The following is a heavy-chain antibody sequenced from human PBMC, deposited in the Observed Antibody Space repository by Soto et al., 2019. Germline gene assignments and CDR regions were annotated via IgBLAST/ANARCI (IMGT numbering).Heavy chain of an antibody. CDR1: EFTFSNHG. J-gene: IGHJ4*02. Sequence: GGSLRLSCAASEFTFSNHGMHWVRQAPGRGLEWVALISYDGSNKYYADSVKGRFTISRDNTKNTLSLQMNSLRAEDSALYFCAKDLHSSVWAAYNIHFSGQGTFLTL. D-gene: IGHD3-22*01. CDR2: ISYDGSNK. CDR3: AKDLHSSVWAAYNIHF. V-gene: IGHV3-30*18.